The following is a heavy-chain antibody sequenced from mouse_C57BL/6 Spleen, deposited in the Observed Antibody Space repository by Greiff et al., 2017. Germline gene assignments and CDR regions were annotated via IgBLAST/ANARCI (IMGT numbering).Heavy chain of an antibody. CDR2: ISDGGSYT. V-gene: IGHV5-4*03. CDR3: ARGDDYETAWFAY. Sequence: EVKLVESGGGLVKPGGSLKLSCAASGFTFSSYAMSWVRQTPEQRLEWVATISDGGSYTYYPDNVKGRFTISRDNAKNNLYLQMSHLKSEDTAMYYCARGDDYETAWFAYWGQGTLVTVSA. J-gene: IGHJ3*01. D-gene: IGHD2-4*01. CDR1: GFTFSSYA.